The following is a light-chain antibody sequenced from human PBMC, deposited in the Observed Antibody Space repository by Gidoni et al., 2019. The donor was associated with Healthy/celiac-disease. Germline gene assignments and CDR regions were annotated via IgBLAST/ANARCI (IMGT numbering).Light chain of an antibody. Sequence: SGSPGQSITISCTGTSSDVGGYNYVSWYQQHPGKAPKLMIYEVSNRPSGVSNRFSGSKSGNTASLTISGLQAEDEADYYCSSYTSSSSYVFGTGTKVTVL. V-gene: IGLV2-14*01. CDR2: EVS. CDR3: SSYTSSSSYV. J-gene: IGLJ1*01. CDR1: SSDVGGYNY.